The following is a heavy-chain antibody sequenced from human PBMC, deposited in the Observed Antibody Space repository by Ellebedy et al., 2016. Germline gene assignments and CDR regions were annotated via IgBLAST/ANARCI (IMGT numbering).Heavy chain of an antibody. J-gene: IGHJ4*02. V-gene: IGHV5-51*01. CDR3: ARQGATVVTPYDY. D-gene: IGHD4-23*01. Sequence: GESLKISXKGSGYSFTSYWLGWVRQMPGKGLEWMGIIYPGDSDTRYSPSFQGQVTISADKSISTAYLQWSSLKASDTAMYYCARQGATVVTPYDYWGQGTLVTVSS. CDR1: GYSFTSYW. CDR2: IYPGDSDT.